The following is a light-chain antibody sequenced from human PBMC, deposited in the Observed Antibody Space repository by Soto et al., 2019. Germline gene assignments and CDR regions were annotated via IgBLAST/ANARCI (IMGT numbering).Light chain of an antibody. CDR3: SSYAGGNNLL. J-gene: IGLJ3*02. Sequence: QSALTQPPSASGSPGQSVTFSCTGTSGDVGAYNSFSWYQQHPGKAPKLMIYEVNKRPSGVPDRFSGSKSGNTASLTVSGLQAEDEADYYCSSYAGGNNLLFGGGTKVTVL. CDR1: SGDVGAYNS. V-gene: IGLV2-8*01. CDR2: EVN.